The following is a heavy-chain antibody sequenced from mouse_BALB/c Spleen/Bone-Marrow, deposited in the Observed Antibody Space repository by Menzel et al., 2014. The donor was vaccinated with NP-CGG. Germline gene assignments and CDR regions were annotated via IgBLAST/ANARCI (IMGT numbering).Heavy chain of an antibody. CDR2: INPSNGGT. CDR1: GYTFTSYY. D-gene: IGHD4-1*01. Sequence: SGAELVKPGASVKLSCKASGYTFTSYYMYWVKRRPGQGLEWIGEINPSNGGTNFNEKFKSRATLTVDKSSSTAYMQLSSLTSEDSAVYYCTRGRTWDFDHWGQGTTLTVSS. CDR3: TRGRTWDFDH. J-gene: IGHJ2*01. V-gene: IGHV1S16*01.